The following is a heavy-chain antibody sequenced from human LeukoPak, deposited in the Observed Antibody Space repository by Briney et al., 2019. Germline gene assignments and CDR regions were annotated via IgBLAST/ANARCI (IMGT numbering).Heavy chain of an antibody. CDR1: GFTFSTYK. J-gene: IGHJ4*02. CDR2: ISGDSTYI. CDR3: AGTYSSGWDYFDF. Sequence: TGGSLRLSCAASGFTFSTYKMNWVRQAPGKGLEWVSSISGDSTYIYYADSLKGRVTVSRDNSKNSLYLQMNSLRAEDTGVYYCAGTYSSGWDYFDFWGQGTLVTVSS. V-gene: IGHV3-21*01. D-gene: IGHD6-19*01.